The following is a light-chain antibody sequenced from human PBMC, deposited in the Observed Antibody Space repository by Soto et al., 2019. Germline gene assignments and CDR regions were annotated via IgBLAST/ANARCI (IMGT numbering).Light chain of an antibody. V-gene: IGKV3-15*01. CDR2: GAS. CDR3: QQYNGYPHT. J-gene: IGKJ2*01. CDR1: QSVSSN. Sequence: EVVMTQSPATLSVSPGERATLSCRASQSVSSNLAWFQQKPGQAPRLLIYGASTRATGIPVRFSGSGSGTEFTLTIYSLQPDDFASYYCQQYNGYPHTFGQGTKLEIK.